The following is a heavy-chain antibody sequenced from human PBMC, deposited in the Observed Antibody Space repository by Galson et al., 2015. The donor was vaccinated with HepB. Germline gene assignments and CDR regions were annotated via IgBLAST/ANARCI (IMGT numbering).Heavy chain of an antibody. V-gene: IGHV1-24*01. CDR2: FDPDDDEK. CDR3: ATTPRYYYDSSDYRGLSDY. CDR1: GYTLTDLS. Sequence: SVKVSCKVSGYTLTDLSIHWVRQAPGKGLEWMGGFDPDDDEKMYAQKFQGRVTMTADTSTDTAYMELSSLRSEDTAVYFCATTPRYYYDSSDYRGLSDYWGQGTLVTVSS. J-gene: IGHJ4*02. D-gene: IGHD3-22*01.